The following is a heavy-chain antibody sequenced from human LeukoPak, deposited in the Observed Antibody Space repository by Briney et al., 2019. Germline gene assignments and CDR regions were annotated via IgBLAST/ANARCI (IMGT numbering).Heavy chain of an antibody. D-gene: IGHD6-19*01. CDR1: GGSISSRSYY. J-gene: IGHJ3*02. Sequence: SETLSLTCTVSGGSISSRSYYWGWVRQPPGKGLEWTGSNSGSTYYDASFKSRVTMSVDTSKNQFSLKLSSVTAADTAVYYCARHYRGALAGTMGAFDIWGQGTMVTVSS. CDR3: ARHYRGALAGTMGAFDI. CDR2: NSGST. V-gene: IGHV4-39*01.